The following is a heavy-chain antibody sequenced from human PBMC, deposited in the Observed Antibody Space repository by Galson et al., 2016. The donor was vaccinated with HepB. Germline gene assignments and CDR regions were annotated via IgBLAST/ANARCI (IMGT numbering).Heavy chain of an antibody. CDR2: ISASGGTT. CDR1: GFNFYKYA. Sequence: SLRLSCAASGFNFYKYAMNWVRQAPGKGLEWVSTISASGGTTYYADSVKGRFTISRDNSKNTLFLQMSSLRVEDTAVYYCAKEGCGGYCQNYFDFWGQGTLVTVSS. D-gene: IGHD2-21*02. V-gene: IGHV3-23*01. J-gene: IGHJ4*02. CDR3: AKEGCGGYCQNYFDF.